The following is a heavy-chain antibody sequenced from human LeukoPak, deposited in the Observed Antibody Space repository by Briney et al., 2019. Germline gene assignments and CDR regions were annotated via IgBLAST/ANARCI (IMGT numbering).Heavy chain of an antibody. CDR1: GFTFSNYG. CDR3: ARDRSVDYFDY. CDR2: IWYDGSNK. Sequence: GRSLRLSCAASGFTFSNYGMHWVRQTPGKGLEWVAVIWYDGSNKDYGDSVKGRFTISRDNSKNTLYLQINSLRAEDTAVYHCARDRSVDYFDYWGQGTLVTVSS. D-gene: IGHD3-3*01. V-gene: IGHV3-33*01. J-gene: IGHJ4*02.